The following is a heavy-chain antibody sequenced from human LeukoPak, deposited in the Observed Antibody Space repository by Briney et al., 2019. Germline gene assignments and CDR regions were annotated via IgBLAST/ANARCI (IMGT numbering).Heavy chain of an antibody. CDR3: ARSSSWTNYYYYGMDV. V-gene: IGHV3-21*01. J-gene: IGHJ6*02. CDR1: GFTFSSYS. D-gene: IGHD6-13*01. CDR2: ISSSSSYI. Sequence: GGSLRLSCAASGFTFSSYSMNWVRQAPGKGLEWVSSISSSSSYIYYADSVKGRFTISRDNAKNSLCLQMNSLRAEDTAVYYCARSSSWTNYYYYGMDVWGQGTTVTVSS.